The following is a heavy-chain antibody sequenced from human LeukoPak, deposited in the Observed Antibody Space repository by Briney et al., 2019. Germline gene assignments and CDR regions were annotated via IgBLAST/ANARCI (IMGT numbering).Heavy chain of an antibody. D-gene: IGHD6-13*01. V-gene: IGHV4-30-4*07. CDR3: ARRRRGYSTVSARSYNWFDP. J-gene: IGHJ5*02. CDR1: GGSISSGGYS. Sequence: PSETLSLTCAVSGGSISSGGYSWSWIRQPPGKGLEWIGYIYYSGSTYYNPSLKSRVTISVDTSKNQFSLKLSSVTAADTAVYYCARRRRGYSTVSARSYNWFDPWGQGTLVTVSS. CDR2: IYYSGST.